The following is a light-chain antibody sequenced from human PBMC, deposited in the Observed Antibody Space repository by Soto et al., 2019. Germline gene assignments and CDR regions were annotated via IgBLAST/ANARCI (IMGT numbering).Light chain of an antibody. V-gene: IGLV2-23*02. CDR2: EVS. J-gene: IGLJ3*02. CDR1: SSDVGSYNL. Sequence: QSALTQPASVSGSPGQSITISCTGTSSDVGSYNLVSWYQQHPGKAPKLMIYEVSKRPSGVSNRFSGYKSGNTASLTISGLQAEDEADYYCCSYAGSSTWVFGGGTKVTVI. CDR3: CSYAGSSTWV.